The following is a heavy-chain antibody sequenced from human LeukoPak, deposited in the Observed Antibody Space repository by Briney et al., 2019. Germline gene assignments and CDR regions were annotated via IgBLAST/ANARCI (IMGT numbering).Heavy chain of an antibody. CDR1: GFTFSTYG. Sequence: GGSLRLSCAASGFTFSTYGMSWVRQAPGKGLEWISYIGGDSMTIHHADSVKGRFTISRDNARNSLYLQMNSLRAEDTAVYYCARDGVTYYDFWSGYPTRFDPWGQGTLVTVSS. CDR3: ARDGVTYYDFWSGYPTRFDP. V-gene: IGHV3-48*01. D-gene: IGHD3-3*01. J-gene: IGHJ5*02. CDR2: IGGDSMTI.